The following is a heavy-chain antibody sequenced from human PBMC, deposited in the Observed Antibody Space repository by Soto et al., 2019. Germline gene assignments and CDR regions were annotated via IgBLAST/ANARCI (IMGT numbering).Heavy chain of an antibody. CDR2: IYYSGST. CDR3: ARGLVSAMMPGYYFDY. V-gene: IGHV4-30-4*01. Sequence: SETLSLTCTVSGGSISSGDYYWSWIRQPPGKGLEWIGYIYYSGSTYYNPSLKSRVTISVDTSKNQFSLKLSSVTAADTAVYYCARGLVSAMMPGYYFDYWGQGTLVTVSS. D-gene: IGHD2-21*01. J-gene: IGHJ4*02. CDR1: GGSISSGDYY.